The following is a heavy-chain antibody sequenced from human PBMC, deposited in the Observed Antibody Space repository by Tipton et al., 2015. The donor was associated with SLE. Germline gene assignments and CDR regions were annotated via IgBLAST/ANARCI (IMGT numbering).Heavy chain of an antibody. CDR3: HGGAAAGFNWFDP. CDR2: FYHSGST. V-gene: IGHV4-38-2*02. D-gene: IGHD6-13*01. Sequence: GLVKPSETLSLICNVSGHSISSGYYWGWIRQFPGKGLEWIGSFYHSGSTYYNPSLKSRVTISVDTSKNQVFLDLTSVTAADTAMYYCHGGAAAGFNWFDPWGQGTPVTVSS. CDR1: GHSISSGYY. J-gene: IGHJ5*02.